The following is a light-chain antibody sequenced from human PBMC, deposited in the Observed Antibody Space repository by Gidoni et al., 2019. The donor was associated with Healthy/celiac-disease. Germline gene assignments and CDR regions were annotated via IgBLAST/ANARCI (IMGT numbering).Light chain of an antibody. CDR2: KAS. J-gene: IGKJ1*01. V-gene: IGKV1-5*03. Sequence: DIQMTQSPSTLSASVGERVTITYRASQRISSWVAWYQQQPGKAPKLLIYKASSLESGVPSSFSGSGSGTEFTLTFSSLQPYDCATYYCQQYGTFGQXTKVEIK. CDR1: QRISSW. CDR3: QQYGT.